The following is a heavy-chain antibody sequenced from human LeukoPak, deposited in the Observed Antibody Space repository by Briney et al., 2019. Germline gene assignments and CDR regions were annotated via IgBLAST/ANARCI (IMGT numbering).Heavy chain of an antibody. J-gene: IGHJ5*02. D-gene: IGHD2-15*01. CDR3: ARHMGVVVVVAATRFDP. V-gene: IGHV4-39*01. CDR1: GGSISSSTYS. Sequence: SETLSLTCSASGGSISSSTYSWAWIRQPPGKGLEWIATIYYSGSTYYNPSLKSRVTISVDTSKNQFSLKLSSVTAADTSIYYCARHMGVVVVVAATRFDPWGQGTLVTVSS. CDR2: IYYSGST.